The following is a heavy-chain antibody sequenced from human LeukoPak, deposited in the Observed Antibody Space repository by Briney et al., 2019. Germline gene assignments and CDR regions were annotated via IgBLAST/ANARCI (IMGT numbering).Heavy chain of an antibody. CDR1: GYTLTGYY. V-gene: IGHV1-2*02. CDR2: IYPNSGGT. CDR3: ARGSDYYYYGMDV. D-gene: IGHD6-6*01. J-gene: IGHJ6*02. Sequence: GASVKVSCKASGYTLTGYYMHWVRQAPGQGLEWMGWIYPNSGGTNYAQKFQGRVTMTRDTSISTAYMELSRLRSDDTAVYYCARGSDYYYYGMDVWGQGTTVAVSS.